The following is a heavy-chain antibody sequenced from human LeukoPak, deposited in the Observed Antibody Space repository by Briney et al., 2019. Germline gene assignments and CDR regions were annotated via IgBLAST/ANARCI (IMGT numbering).Heavy chain of an antibody. CDR1: GFTFSSYG. Sequence: GGSLRLSCAASGFTFSSYGMHWVRQAPGKGLEWVAFIFCDGSYNYYAGSVKGRFTISRDNTKNTLFLQMNSLRAGDTAVYYCARESSWYWGQGTLVTVSS. V-gene: IGHV3-33*01. CDR2: IFCDGSYN. D-gene: IGHD6-6*01. CDR3: ARESSWY. J-gene: IGHJ4*02.